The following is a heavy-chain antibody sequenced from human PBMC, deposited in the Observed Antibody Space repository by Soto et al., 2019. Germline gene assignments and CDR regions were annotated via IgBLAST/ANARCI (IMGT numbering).Heavy chain of an antibody. V-gene: IGHV3-23*01. CDR2: IGSRGDDI. J-gene: IGHJ6*02. Sequence: PCGSLRLSCAACGFSVSSYAMTGVRQTPGKGLEWVSCIGSRGDDIYYIDSVKGRFTISRDNSKSTLYLHMTSLSAEDTAIYYHANPCRRGDYDLDIGGEGVAVT. D-gene: IGHD3-10*01. CDR1: GFSVSSYA. CDR3: ANPCRRGDYDLDI.